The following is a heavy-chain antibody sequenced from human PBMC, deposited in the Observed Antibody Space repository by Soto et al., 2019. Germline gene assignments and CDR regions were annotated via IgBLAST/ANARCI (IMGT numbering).Heavy chain of an antibody. J-gene: IGHJ4*02. CDR2: ISYDGSNK. D-gene: IGHD1-26*01. V-gene: IGHV3-30*18. CDR3: AKAVVVGALDY. Sequence: RRLSCAASGFTFSSYVMHWVRQAPGKGLEWVAVISYDGSNKYYADSVKGRFTISRDNSKNTLYLQMNSLRAEDTAVYYCAKAVVVGALDYWGQGTLVTVSS. CDR1: GFTFSSYV.